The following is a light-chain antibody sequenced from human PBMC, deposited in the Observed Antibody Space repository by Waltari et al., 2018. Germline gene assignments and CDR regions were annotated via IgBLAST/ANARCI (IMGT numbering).Light chain of an antibody. J-gene: IGKJ4*01. CDR3: EQYITWPLS. CDR2: WTS. CDR1: QSIGTC. Sequence: DIQMTQSPSTLSASVGDGVTITCRASQSIGTCLAWYQQKPGEAPKLLIDWTSRLQGGVPSRFSGSGSGTECTLTVSSLQPDDFAIYYCEQYITWPLSFGGGTKVELK. V-gene: IGKV1-5*03.